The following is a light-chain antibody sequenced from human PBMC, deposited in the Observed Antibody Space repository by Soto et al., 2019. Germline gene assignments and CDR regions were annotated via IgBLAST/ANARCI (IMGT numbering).Light chain of an antibody. Sequence: DIQMTQSPSTLSTSVGDRVTITCRASQSVSSWLAWYQQKPGEAPKLLIYDASSLESGVPSRFSGSGSGTEFTLTICSLQPDDFATYYCQQYNSYSRTFGQGTKVDIK. J-gene: IGKJ1*01. CDR3: QQYNSYSRT. CDR1: QSVSSW. CDR2: DAS. V-gene: IGKV1-5*01.